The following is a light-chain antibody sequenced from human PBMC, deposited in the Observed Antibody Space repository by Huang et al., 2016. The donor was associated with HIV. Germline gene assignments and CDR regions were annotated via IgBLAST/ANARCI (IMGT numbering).Light chain of an antibody. CDR3: MQAVQTPPT. Sequence: DFVMTQSPLFLPVTPGEPASISCRSSQSLLQSNGYNYLDWYLQKPGQSPQLLIYLGSNRASGVPDRVSGSGSGKDFALNISRVEAEDVGIYYCMQAVQTPPTFGGGTKVEI. CDR2: LGS. CDR1: QSLLQSNGYNY. J-gene: IGKJ4*01. V-gene: IGKV2-28*01.